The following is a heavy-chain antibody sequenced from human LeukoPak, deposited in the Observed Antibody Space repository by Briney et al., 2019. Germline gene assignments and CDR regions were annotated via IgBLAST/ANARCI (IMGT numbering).Heavy chain of an antibody. J-gene: IGHJ6*02. CDR2: INPNSGGT. D-gene: IGHD4-11*01. V-gene: IGHV1-2*02. Sequence: ASVKVSCKASGYTFTSYGIRWVRQAPGQGLEWMGWINPNSGGTNYAQKFQGRVTMTRDTSISTAYMELSRLRSDDTAVYYCARVYSNYVPWYYYYGMDVWGQGTTVTVSS. CDR3: ARVYSNYVPWYYYYGMDV. CDR1: GYTFTSYG.